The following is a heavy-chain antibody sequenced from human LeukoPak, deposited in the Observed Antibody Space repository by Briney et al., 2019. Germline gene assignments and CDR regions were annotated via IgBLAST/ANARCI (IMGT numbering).Heavy chain of an antibody. CDR1: GFTFRSYA. V-gene: IGHV3-23*01. Sequence: GGSLRLSCAASGFTFRSYAMSWVRQAPGKGLEWVSAISGSGGSTDYADSVKGRFTISRDNSKNALYMQMNSLRAEDTAVYYCASYDSSGYYHYFDYWGQGTLVTVSS. J-gene: IGHJ4*02. CDR2: ISGSGGST. CDR3: ASYDSSGYYHYFDY. D-gene: IGHD3-22*01.